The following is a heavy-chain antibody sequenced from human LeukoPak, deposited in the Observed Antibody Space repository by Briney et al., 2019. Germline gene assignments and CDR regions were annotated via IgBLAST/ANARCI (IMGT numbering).Heavy chain of an antibody. V-gene: IGHV3-23*01. CDR1: GFTFSSYA. CDR2: ISGSGGST. CDR3: AAGSGWSSDY. Sequence: GGSLRLSCAASGFTFSSYAMSWVRQAPGKGLEWVSGISGSGGSTYYADSVKGRFTIARDNAKKSLYLQMNNLRAEDTAVYYCAAGSGWSSDYWGQGTLVTVSS. D-gene: IGHD6-19*01. J-gene: IGHJ4*02.